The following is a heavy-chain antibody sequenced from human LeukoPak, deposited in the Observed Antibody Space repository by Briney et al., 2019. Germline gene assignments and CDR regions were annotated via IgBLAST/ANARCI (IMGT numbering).Heavy chain of an antibody. Sequence: SETLSLTCTVSGGSISSYYWSWIRQPPGKGLEWIGYIYYSGSTNYNPSLKSRVTISVGTSKNQFSLKLSSVTAADTAVYYCARDLGAVGSGSPFEVGYWGQGSLVTVSS. J-gene: IGHJ4*02. D-gene: IGHD3-10*01. CDR1: GGSISSYY. CDR3: ARDLGAVGSGSPFEVGY. CDR2: IYYSGST. V-gene: IGHV4-59*12.